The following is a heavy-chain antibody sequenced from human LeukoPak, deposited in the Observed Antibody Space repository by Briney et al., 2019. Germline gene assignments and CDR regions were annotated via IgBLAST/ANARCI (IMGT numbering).Heavy chain of an antibody. D-gene: IGHD6-13*01. CDR2: ISGSGGST. CDR3: AKDSSSWYSFDY. CDR1: GFTFSSYA. V-gene: IGHV3-23*01. J-gene: IGHJ4*02. Sequence: GGSLRLSCAASGFTFSSYAMSWVRQAPGKGLEWVSAISGSGGSTYYADSVKGRSTISRDNSKNTLYLQMNSLRAEDTAVYYCAKDSSSWYSFDYWGQGTLVTVSS.